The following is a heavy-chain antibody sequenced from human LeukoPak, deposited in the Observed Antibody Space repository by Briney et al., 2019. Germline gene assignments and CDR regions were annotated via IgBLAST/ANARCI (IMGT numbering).Heavy chain of an antibody. J-gene: IGHJ6*04. V-gene: IGHV3-48*04. Sequence: GGSLRLSCAASGFTFSSYGMNWVRQAPGKGLEWVSYISSSGSTIYYADSVRGRFTISRDNAKNSLYLQMNSLRAEDTAVYYCAELGITMIGGVWGKGTTVTISS. D-gene: IGHD3-10*02. CDR2: ISSSGSTI. CDR1: GFTFSSYG. CDR3: AELGITMIGGV.